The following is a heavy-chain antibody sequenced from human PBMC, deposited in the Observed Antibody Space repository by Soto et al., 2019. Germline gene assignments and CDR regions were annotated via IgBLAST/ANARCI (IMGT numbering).Heavy chain of an antibody. CDR2: IIPILGIA. J-gene: IGHJ4*02. D-gene: IGHD3-3*01. CDR3: ALFWAWQAVDY. Sequence: QVQLVQSGAEVKKPGSSVKVSCKASGGTFSSYTISWVRQAPGQGLEWMGRIIPILGIANYAQKFQGRVTITADKSTSTAYMELSSLRSEDTAVYYWALFWAWQAVDYWGQGTLVTVSS. V-gene: IGHV1-69*02. CDR1: GGTFSSYT.